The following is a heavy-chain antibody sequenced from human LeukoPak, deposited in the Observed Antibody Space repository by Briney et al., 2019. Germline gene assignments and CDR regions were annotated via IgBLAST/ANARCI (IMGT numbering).Heavy chain of an antibody. CDR2: IYSGGST. CDR1: GFTVSSNY. V-gene: IGHV3-53*05. CDR3: AKGISGSSNFDY. D-gene: IGHD1-26*01. Sequence: GGSLRLSCAASGFTVSSNYMSWVRQAPGKGLEWVSVIYSGGSTYYADSVKGRFTISRDNSKNTLYLQMNSLRAEDTAVYYCAKGISGSSNFDYWGQGTLVTVSS. J-gene: IGHJ4*02.